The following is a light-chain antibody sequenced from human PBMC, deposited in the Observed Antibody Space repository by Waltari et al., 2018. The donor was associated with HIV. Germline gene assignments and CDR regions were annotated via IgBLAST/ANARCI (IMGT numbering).Light chain of an antibody. CDR2: DVN. J-gene: IGLJ3*02. Sequence: QSALPQPASVSGSPGQSITLHCSATWRYIGGYDIFTCYQHFQGKAPKRILYDVNERPSGVSPRYSVSKSGNTASLVISGLQSEDEADYYCCSYAGSGTFVVFGGGTRLTV. CDR1: WRYIGGYDI. CDR3: CSYAGSGTFVV. V-gene: IGLV2-23*02.